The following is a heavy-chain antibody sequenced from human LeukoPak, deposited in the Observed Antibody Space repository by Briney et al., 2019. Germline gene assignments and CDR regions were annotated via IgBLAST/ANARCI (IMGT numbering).Heavy chain of an antibody. J-gene: IGHJ5*02. CDR2: IAYHGNTE. V-gene: IGHV3-30*04. D-gene: IGHD6-19*01. Sequence: GGSLRLSCAASGFTFSSYAMHWVRQAPGKGPEWVAMIAYHGNTEYYGDSVKGRFTISRDNSKNTLYLQMDSLRAEDTAVYHCAKDWGSGGWYNYFDPWGQGTLVTVSS. CDR1: GFTFSSYA. CDR3: AKDWGSGGWYNYFDP.